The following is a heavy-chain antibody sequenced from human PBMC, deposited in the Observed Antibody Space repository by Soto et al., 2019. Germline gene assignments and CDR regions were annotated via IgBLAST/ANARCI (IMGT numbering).Heavy chain of an antibody. D-gene: IGHD1-26*01. V-gene: IGHV4-4*02. J-gene: IGHJ4*02. CDR2: VVQSGDT. CDR1: GYSISSGHW. CDR3: GRQGPYSTEY. Sequence: QVQLQESGPGLVEPSGTLSLTCAVSGYSISSGHWWSWVRQPPGKGLEWIGEVVQSGDTLYSPSLRSRLTISVDKSKNQFSLNLTSLTAADTAVYYCGRQGPYSTEYWGQGTLVTVSS.